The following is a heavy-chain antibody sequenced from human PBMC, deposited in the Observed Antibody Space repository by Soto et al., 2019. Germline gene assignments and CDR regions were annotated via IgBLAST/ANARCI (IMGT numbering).Heavy chain of an antibody. J-gene: IGHJ6*02. CDR3: ARDYPTTEYYYYYYGMDV. CDR2: ISAYNGNT. CDR1: GYTFTSYG. V-gene: IGHV1-18*01. D-gene: IGHD1-7*01. Sequence: ASVKVSCKASGYTFTSYGIIWVRQAPGQGLEWMGWISAYNGNTNYAQKLQGRVTMTTDTSTSTAYMELRSLRSDDTAVYYCARDYPTTEYYYYYYGMDVWGQGTTVTVSS.